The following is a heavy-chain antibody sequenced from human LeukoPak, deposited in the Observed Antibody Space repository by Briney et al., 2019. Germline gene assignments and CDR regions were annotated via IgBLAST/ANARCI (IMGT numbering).Heavy chain of an antibody. CDR1: GYTLTELS. Sequence: ASVKVSCKVSGYTLTELSMHWVRQAPGKGLEWMGGFDPEDGETIYAQKSQGRVTMTEDTSTDTAYMELSSLRSEDTAVYYCARLAWGYKTMDVWGKGTTVTVSS. D-gene: IGHD5-24*01. CDR3: ARLAWGYKTMDV. V-gene: IGHV1-24*01. CDR2: FDPEDGET. J-gene: IGHJ6*04.